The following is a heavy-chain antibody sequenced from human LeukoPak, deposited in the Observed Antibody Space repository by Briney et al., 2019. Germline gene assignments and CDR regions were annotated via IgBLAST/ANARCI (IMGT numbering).Heavy chain of an antibody. CDR2: VSTYNGNT. J-gene: IGHJ4*02. Sequence: ASVKVSCKASGYTFTSYGISWVRQAPGQGLEWMGWVSTYNGNTNYAHNLQGRVTMTTDTSTSTAYMELRSLRSDDTAAYYCARDYSSGWPNFDYWGQGTLVTVSS. CDR3: ARDYSSGWPNFDY. D-gene: IGHD6-19*01. V-gene: IGHV1-18*01. CDR1: GYTFTSYG.